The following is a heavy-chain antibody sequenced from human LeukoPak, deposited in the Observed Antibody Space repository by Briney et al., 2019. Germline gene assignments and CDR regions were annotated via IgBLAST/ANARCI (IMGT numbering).Heavy chain of an antibody. V-gene: IGHV1-69*13. Sequence: SVKVSCKASGGTFISYAISWVRQAPGQGLEWMGGIIPIFGTANYAQKFQGRVTITADESTSTAYMELSSLRSEDTAVYYCARDYYDFWSALDYWGQGTLVTVSS. D-gene: IGHD3-3*01. CDR3: ARDYYDFWSALDY. CDR2: IIPIFGTA. CDR1: GGTFISYA. J-gene: IGHJ4*02.